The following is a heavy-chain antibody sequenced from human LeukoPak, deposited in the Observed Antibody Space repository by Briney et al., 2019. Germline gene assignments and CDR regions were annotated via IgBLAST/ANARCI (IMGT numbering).Heavy chain of an antibody. J-gene: IGHJ5*02. CDR2: IRSKAYGATT. D-gene: IGHD3-22*01. CDR3: TRDPYYYDSSGHEWFDP. V-gene: IGHV3-49*04. Sequence: GGSLRLSCASSGFSFGDYAMTWVRQAPGKELEWVGFIRSKAYGATTEYAASVKGRFTISRDDSKSIAYLQMNSLKTEDTAAYYCTRDPYYYDSSGHEWFDPWGQGTLVTVSS. CDR1: GFSFGDYA.